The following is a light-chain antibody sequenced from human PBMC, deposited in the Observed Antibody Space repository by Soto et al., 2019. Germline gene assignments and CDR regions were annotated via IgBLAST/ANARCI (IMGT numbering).Light chain of an antibody. CDR3: QQYNNWPPYS. CDR1: QSITSN. V-gene: IGKV3-15*01. J-gene: IGKJ2*03. CDR2: GAS. Sequence: EMVMTQSPATLSVSPGERATLSCRASQSITSNLAWYQQKPGQAPRLLIYGASIRVTGVPARFSGSGSGTEFTLTITSLQSEDFAIYYCQQYNNWPPYSFGQGTKLEIK.